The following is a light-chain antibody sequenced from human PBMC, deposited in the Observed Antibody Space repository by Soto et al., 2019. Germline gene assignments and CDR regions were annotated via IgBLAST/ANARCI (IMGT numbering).Light chain of an antibody. CDR1: QSVSSNY. V-gene: IGKV3-20*01. CDR3: HQYDSWT. J-gene: IGKJ1*01. Sequence: EVVLTQSPGTLSLSPGERASLSFRASQSVSSNYFAWYQQKPGQAPRLLIYGASNRATGIPDRFSGSGSGTDFTLTISRLEPEDFAMYYCHQYDSWTFGQGTKVDIK. CDR2: GAS.